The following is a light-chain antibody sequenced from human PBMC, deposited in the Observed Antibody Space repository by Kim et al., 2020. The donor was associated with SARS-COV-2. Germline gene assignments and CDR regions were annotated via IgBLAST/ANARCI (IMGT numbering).Light chain of an antibody. J-gene: IGLJ3*02. V-gene: IGLV2-14*04. CDR1: SSDVGGYNY. CDR3: SSYTSSSTL. Sequence: PGHSIPISCTGTSSDVGGYNYLSWYQQHPGKAPKLMIYDVSKRPSGVSNRFSGSKSGNTASLTISGLQAEDEADYYCSSYTSSSTLFGGGTQLTVL. CDR2: DVS.